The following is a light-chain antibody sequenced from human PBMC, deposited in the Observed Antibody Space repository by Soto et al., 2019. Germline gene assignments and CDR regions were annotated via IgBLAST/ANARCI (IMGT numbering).Light chain of an antibody. CDR1: QSLLYSNGYNY. CDR3: VQALQTPGT. J-gene: IGKJ2*01. Sequence: DIVMTQSPLSLPVTPGEPASISCRSSQSLLYSNGYNYLDWYLQKPGQSPQLLIYLGSDRASGDPDRFSGSGSGTDFTLKISRVEAEDVGVYYCVQALQTPGTFGQGTKLEIK. CDR2: LGS. V-gene: IGKV2-28*01.